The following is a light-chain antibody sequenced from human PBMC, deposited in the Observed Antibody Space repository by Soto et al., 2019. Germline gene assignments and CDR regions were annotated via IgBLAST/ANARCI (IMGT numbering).Light chain of an antibody. V-gene: IGLV2-14*03. J-gene: IGLJ2*01. CDR2: DVS. CDR1: SSDVGAYNF. Sequence: QPVLTQPASVSGSPGQSITISCTGTSSDVGAYNFVSWYQQHPGKAPKLMIYDVSNRPSGVSNRFSGSKSGNTASLTISGLQAEDEADYYCSSYTRSTTVIFGGGTKVTVL. CDR3: SSYTRSTTVI.